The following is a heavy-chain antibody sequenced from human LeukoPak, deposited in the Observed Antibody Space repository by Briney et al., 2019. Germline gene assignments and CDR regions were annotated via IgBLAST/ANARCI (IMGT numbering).Heavy chain of an antibody. J-gene: IGHJ6*02. D-gene: IGHD3-22*01. CDR3: ARGLESSGYYSYYYHGMDV. Sequence: PGGSLRLSCAAAGFTFSSYAMHWVRQAPGKGLEWMAFISYDGSNKYYADSVKGRFTISRDNSKNTLYLQMNSLRAEDTAVYYCARGLESSGYYSYYYHGMDVWGQGTTVTVSS. CDR1: GFTFSSYA. V-gene: IGHV3-30-3*01. CDR2: ISYDGSNK.